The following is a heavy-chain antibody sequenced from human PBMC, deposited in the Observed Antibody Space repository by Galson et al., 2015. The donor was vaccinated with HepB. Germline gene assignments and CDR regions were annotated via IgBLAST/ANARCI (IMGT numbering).Heavy chain of an antibody. J-gene: IGHJ4*02. CDR3: ARDMREELLWFGEFGY. CDR2: IWYDGSNK. D-gene: IGHD3-10*01. Sequence: SLRLSCAASGFTFSSYGMHWVRQAPGKGLEWVAVIWYDGSNKYYADSVKGRFTISRDNSKNTLYLQMNSLRAEDTAVYYCARDMREELLWFGEFGYWGQGTLVTVSS. V-gene: IGHV3-33*01. CDR1: GFTFSSYG.